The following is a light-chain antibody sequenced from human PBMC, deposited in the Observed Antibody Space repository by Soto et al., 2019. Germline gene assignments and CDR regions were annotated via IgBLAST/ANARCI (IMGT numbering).Light chain of an antibody. CDR2: GAS. CDR1: QSVSRN. V-gene: IGKV3-15*01. Sequence: EVVMTQSPATLSVSPGEGATLSCRASQSVSRNLAWYQQKPGQAPRLLMYGASTRATGIPARFSGSGSGTEFTLTISILQSDDFATYYCQQYTTYSYTFGQGTKLEIK. J-gene: IGKJ2*01. CDR3: QQYTTYSYT.